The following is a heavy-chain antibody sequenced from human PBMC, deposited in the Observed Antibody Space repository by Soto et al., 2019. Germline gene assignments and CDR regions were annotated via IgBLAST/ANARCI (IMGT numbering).Heavy chain of an antibody. CDR1: EFSFSSYT. CDR2: ISSSSDYI. CDR3: ARDQMVRGEFYFYYGMDV. D-gene: IGHD3-10*01. V-gene: IGHV3-21*01. Sequence: PGGSLRLSCAASEFSFSSYTMNWVRQAPGKGLEWVSSISSSSDYIYYADSVKGRCKISRDNAKNSLFLQMNSLRADDTAVYFCARDQMVRGEFYFYYGMDVWGQGTTVTVSS. J-gene: IGHJ6*02.